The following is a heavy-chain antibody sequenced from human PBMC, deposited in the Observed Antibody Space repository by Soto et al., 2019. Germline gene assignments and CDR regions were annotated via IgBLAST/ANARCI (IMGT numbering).Heavy chain of an antibody. J-gene: IGHJ2*01. CDR2: IIPIFGTA. V-gene: IGHV1-69*12. CDR1: GGTFSSYT. Sequence: QVQLVQSGAEVKKPGSSVTVSCKASGGTFSSYTISWMRQAPGQGLEWMGGIIPIFGTANYAQKFQGRVTITADESTSRAYMELISLRSEDTAVYYCARGNHRWLQLWYFDLWGRGTLVTVSS. CDR3: ARGNHRWLQLWYFDL. D-gene: IGHD5-12*01.